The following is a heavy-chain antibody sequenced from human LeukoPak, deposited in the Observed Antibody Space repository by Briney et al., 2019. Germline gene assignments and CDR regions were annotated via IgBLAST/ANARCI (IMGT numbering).Heavy chain of an antibody. V-gene: IGHV1-2*02. CDR1: GYTFTGYY. CDR2: INPNSGGT. J-gene: IGHJ6*03. CDR3: ASAGYSSSLQYYYYYMDV. Sequence: GASVKVSCKASGYTFTGYYMHWVRQAPGQGLEWMGWINPNSGGTNYAQKFQGRVTMTRDTSISTAYMELSRLRSDDTAVCYCASAGYSSSLQYYYYYMDVWGKGTTVTISS. D-gene: IGHD6-13*01.